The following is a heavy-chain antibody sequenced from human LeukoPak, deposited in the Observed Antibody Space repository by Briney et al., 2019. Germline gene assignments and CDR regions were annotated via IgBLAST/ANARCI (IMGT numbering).Heavy chain of an antibody. D-gene: IGHD1-26*01. V-gene: IGHV1-2*02. J-gene: IGHJ4*02. CDR1: GYTFTGYY. Sequence: ASVKVSCKASGYTFTGYYMHWVRQAPGQGLEWMGWINPNSGGTNYAQKFQGRVTVTRDTSISTAYMELSRLRSDDTAVYYCARGFEVGATTDRDYWGQGTLVTVSS. CDR3: ARGFEVGATTDRDY. CDR2: INPNSGGT.